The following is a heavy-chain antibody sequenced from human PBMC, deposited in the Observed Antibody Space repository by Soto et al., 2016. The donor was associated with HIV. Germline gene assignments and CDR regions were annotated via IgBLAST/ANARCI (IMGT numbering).Heavy chain of an antibody. D-gene: IGHD6-13*01. CDR1: GASISSGNYC. CDR2: IYASGST. Sequence: QVQLQESGPGLVKPSQTLSLTCTVSGASISSGNYCWGWIRQPAGKGLEWIGQIYASGSTNYSPSLKSRVTMSVDTSTNQFSLKLSSVTAADTAVYFCARVGSSWYTYYYYMDSGAKGHGHRVL. V-gene: IGHV4-61*02. CDR3: ARVGSSWYTYYYYMDS. J-gene: IGHJ6*03.